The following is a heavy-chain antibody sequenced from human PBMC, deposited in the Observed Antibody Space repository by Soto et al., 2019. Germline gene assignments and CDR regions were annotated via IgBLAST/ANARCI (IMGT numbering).Heavy chain of an antibody. CDR1: GGTFSSYA. CDR3: AVDPDGSGSYDNECFDY. D-gene: IGHD3-10*01. V-gene: IGHV1-69*13. CDR2: IIPIFGTA. J-gene: IGHJ4*02. Sequence: SVKVSCKDSGGTFSSYAISWVRQAPGQGLEWMGGIIPIFGTANYAQKFQGRVTITADESTSIAYMELSSLRSEDTAVYYCAVDPDGSGSYDNECFDYWGQGTLVTVSS.